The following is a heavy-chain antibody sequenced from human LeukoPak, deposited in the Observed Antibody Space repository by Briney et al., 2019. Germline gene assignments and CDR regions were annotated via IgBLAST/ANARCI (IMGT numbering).Heavy chain of an antibody. J-gene: IGHJ4*02. CDR2: IYHTGST. Sequence: SETLSLTCTVSGYSITSGYYWGWIRQPPGKGLEWIGSIYHTGSTFDNPSLKSRVTVSVDTSKNQFSLKLSSVTAADTAVYYCARGTHSFIAAAGRFDYWGQGTLVTVSS. CDR3: ARGTHSFIAAAGRFDY. CDR1: GYSITSGYY. D-gene: IGHD6-13*01. V-gene: IGHV4-38-2*02.